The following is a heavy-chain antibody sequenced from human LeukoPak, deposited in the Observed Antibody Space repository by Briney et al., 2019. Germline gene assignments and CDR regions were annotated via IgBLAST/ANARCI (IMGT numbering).Heavy chain of an antibody. CDR3: ARGYYYYMDV. V-gene: IGHV1-2*02. CDR1: GYTFTGYN. J-gene: IGHJ6*03. CDR2: INPNSGGT. Sequence: ASVKVSCKASGYTFTGYNMHLVRQAPGQGPEWMGWINPNSGGTNYAQKFQGRVTMTRDTSISAAYMELSRLRSDDTAVYYCARGYYYYMDVWGKGTTVTVSS.